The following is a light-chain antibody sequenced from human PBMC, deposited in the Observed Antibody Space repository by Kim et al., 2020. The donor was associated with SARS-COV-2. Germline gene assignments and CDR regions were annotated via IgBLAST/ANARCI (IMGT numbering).Light chain of an antibody. CDR3: QQSDSMPYT. Sequence: SASVGDRVTITCRASQSISSHLNWYQHKPGKAPKVLIYAASSLQSGVPSRFSGSGSGTHFTLTISSLQPEDFATYYFQQSDSMPYTFGQGTKLEIK. V-gene: IGKV1-39*01. CDR2: AAS. CDR1: QSISSH. J-gene: IGKJ2*01.